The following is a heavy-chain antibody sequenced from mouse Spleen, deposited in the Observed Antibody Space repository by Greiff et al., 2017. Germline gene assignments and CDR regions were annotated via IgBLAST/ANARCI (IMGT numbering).Heavy chain of an antibody. D-gene: IGHD1-1*01. V-gene: IGHV1-54*01. J-gene: IGHJ2*01. CDR3: ARRGQYYYGSIY. Sequence: QVQLQQSGAELVRPGTSVKVSCKASGYAFTNYLIEWVKQRPGQGLEWIGVINPGSGGTNYNEKFKGKATLTADKSSSTAYMQLSSLTSDDSAVYFCARRGQYYYGSIYWGQGTTLTVSS. CDR1: GYAFTNYL. CDR2: INPGSGGT.